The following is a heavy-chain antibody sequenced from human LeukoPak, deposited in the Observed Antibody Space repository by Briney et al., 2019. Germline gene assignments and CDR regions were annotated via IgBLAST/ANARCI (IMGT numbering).Heavy chain of an antibody. J-gene: IGHJ4*02. V-gene: IGHV1-46*01. CDR2: IAPSVDTT. CDR3: VREESGGYFDY. CDR1: GFTFTNYL. Sequence: ASVKVSCKSFGFTFTNYLLHWVRQAPGEGLEWVGRIAPSVDTTNYAQKFRGRVTMTRDTSTSTVYMELSSLRSDDTAIYYCVREESGGYFDYWGQGTLVTVSS. D-gene: IGHD2-8*02.